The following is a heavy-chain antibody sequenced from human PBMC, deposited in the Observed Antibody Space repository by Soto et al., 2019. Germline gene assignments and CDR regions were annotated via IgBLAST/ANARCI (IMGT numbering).Heavy chain of an antibody. CDR2: IKQDGIEK. V-gene: IGHV3-7*01. D-gene: IGHD3-22*01. J-gene: IGHJ4*02. Sequence: PGGSLRLSCAASGFTIGDYWMSWVRQAPWKGLEWVANIKQDGIEKYYVDSVKGRFTISRDSAKNSLYLQMNSLRGEDTAVYYCARTIVVVVHDNFDHFGQRTLVTVCS. CDR3: ARTIVVVVHDNFDH. CDR1: GFTIGDYW.